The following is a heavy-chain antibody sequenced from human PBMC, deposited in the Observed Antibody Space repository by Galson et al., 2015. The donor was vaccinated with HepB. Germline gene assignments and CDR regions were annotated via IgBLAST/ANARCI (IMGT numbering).Heavy chain of an antibody. CDR2: ISYDGSKK. CDR3: AKDRLSSDWFYYYGMDV. Sequence: SLRLSCAASGFTFSNYAMHWVRQAPGKGLEWAAIISYDGSKKYYADSVKGRFTISRDNSKNTLYLQMNSLRAEDTAVYYCAKDRLSSDWFYYYGMDVWGRGTTVTVSS. J-gene: IGHJ6*02. V-gene: IGHV3-30-3*01. CDR1: GFTFSNYA. D-gene: IGHD6-19*01.